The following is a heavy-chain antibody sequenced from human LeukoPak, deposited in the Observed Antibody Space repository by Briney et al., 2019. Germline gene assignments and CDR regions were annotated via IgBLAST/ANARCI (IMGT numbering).Heavy chain of an antibody. CDR2: IFNSGDKT. V-gene: IGHV3-23*01. CDR1: GFTFSTYS. J-gene: IGHJ4*02. Sequence: GGSLRLSCAASGFTFSTYSMTWVRQAPGKGLEWVSGIFNSGDKTFYADSMKGRFTTSRDNSKNTLYLQMNSLRAEDTAVYYCAKDVVPDSGWDLDYWGQGTLVTVSS. D-gene: IGHD6-19*01. CDR3: AKDVVPDSGWDLDY.